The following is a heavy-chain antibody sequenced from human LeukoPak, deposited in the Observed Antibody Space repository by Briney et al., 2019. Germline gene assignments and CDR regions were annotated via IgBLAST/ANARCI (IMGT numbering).Heavy chain of an antibody. CDR2: IYSGGST. CDR1: GFTVSSNY. D-gene: IGHD3-10*01. CDR3: ARDFNYGSGGNYYYYMDV. V-gene: IGHV3-53*01. J-gene: IGHJ6*03. Sequence: SGGSLRLSCAASGFTVSSNYMSWVRQAPGKGLEWVSVIYSGGSTYYADSVKGRFTISRGNSKNTLYLQMNSLRAEDTAVYYCARDFNYGSGGNYYYYMDVWGKGTTVTVSS.